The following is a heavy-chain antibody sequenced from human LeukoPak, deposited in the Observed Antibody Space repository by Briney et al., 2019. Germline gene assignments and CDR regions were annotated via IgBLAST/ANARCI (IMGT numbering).Heavy chain of an antibody. Sequence: SETLSLTCAVYGGSFSGYYWIWIRQPPGKGLEWIGEMNQSGSTNYNPSLKSRVPILVDTSKKQFSLKLSSVTAADTAVYYCARGHSPVTTKVSYFQHWGQGTLVTVSS. CDR1: GGSFSGYY. CDR3: ARGHSPVTTKVSYFQH. V-gene: IGHV4-34*01. CDR2: MNQSGST. D-gene: IGHD4-17*01. J-gene: IGHJ1*01.